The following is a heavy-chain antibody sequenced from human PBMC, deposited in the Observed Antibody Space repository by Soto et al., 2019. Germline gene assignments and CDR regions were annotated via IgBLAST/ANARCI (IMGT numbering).Heavy chain of an antibody. Sequence: QVQLQQWGAGLLKPSETLSLTCAVYGGSFSGYYWSWIRQPPGKGLEWIGEINHSGSTNYNPSLKSRVTMSVDTSKNQCSLKLSSVTAADTDVYYCASGNLYCSGGTCGKGRVTYGIDVWGQGTTVTVSS. J-gene: IGHJ6*02. CDR1: GGSFSGYY. D-gene: IGHD2-15*01. V-gene: IGHV4-34*01. CDR3: ASGNLYCSGGTCGKGRVTYGIDV. CDR2: INHSGST.